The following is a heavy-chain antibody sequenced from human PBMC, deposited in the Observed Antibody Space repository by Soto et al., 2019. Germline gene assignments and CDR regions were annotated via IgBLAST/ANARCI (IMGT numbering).Heavy chain of an antibody. CDR2: IYYSGST. J-gene: IGHJ3*02. D-gene: IGHD1-1*01. CDR1: GGSISSGGYY. V-gene: IGHV4-31*03. CDR3: AAQRGNLDAFDI. Sequence: QVQLQESGPELVKPSQTLSLTCTVSGGSISSGGYYWSWNRQHPGKGLEWIGYIYYSGSTYYNPSLKSRVTISVDTSKNQFSLKLSSVTAADTAVYYCAAQRGNLDAFDIWGQGTMVTVSS.